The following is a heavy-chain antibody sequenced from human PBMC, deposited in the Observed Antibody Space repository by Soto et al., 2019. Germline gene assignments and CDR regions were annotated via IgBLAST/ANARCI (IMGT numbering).Heavy chain of an antibody. CDR1: GYSFTDYH. D-gene: IGHD2-8*01. Sequence: QVQLVQSGAEVKKPGASVKVSCKASGYSFTDYHLHWVRQAPGQGLEWLGRINPKSGGTSTAQKLQGWVTLTAETAISTASMELTRLTSADTAIYYCARGDSTDCSNGVCPFFYNHEIDVWGQGTTVTVSS. J-gene: IGHJ6*02. CDR3: ARGDSTDCSNGVCPFFYNHEIDV. CDR2: INPKSGGT. V-gene: IGHV1-2*04.